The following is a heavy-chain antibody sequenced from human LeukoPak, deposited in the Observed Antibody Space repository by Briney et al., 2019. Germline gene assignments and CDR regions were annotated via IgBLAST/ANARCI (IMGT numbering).Heavy chain of an antibody. CDR2: IKLDGSEK. Sequence: PGGALRLSCAASGFTFSSYWMSWVRQAPGKGLEWVANIKLDGSEKYYVDSVKGRFTISRDNAKSSLYLQMNSLRAEDTAVYYCARTPGYSSSWYGRSEPYYFDYWGQGTLVTVSS. D-gene: IGHD6-13*01. J-gene: IGHJ4*02. V-gene: IGHV3-7*04. CDR3: ARTPGYSSSWYGRSEPYYFDY. CDR1: GFTFSSYW.